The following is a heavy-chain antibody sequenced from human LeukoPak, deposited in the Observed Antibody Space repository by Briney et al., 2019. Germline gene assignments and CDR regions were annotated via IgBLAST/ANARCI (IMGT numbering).Heavy chain of an antibody. CDR2: INHSGNT. Sequence: SETLSLTCGVYGGSSSGYYWSWIRQPPGKGLEWIGEINHSGNTSYNPSLKSRVTISVDTSKNQFSLKLSSVTAADTAVYYCARGVGAAAIWLYYYGMDVWGQGTTVTVSS. J-gene: IGHJ6*02. D-gene: IGHD2-2*02. CDR3: ARGVGAAAIWLYYYGMDV. V-gene: IGHV4-34*01. CDR1: GGSSSGYY.